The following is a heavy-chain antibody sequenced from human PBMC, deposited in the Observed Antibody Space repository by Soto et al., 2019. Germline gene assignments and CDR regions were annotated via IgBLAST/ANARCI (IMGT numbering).Heavy chain of an antibody. V-gene: IGHV4-34*01. CDR3: ALRSNDEYYFDY. CDR1: GGSFSGYY. J-gene: IGHJ4*02. Sequence: SETLSLTCAVYGGSFSGYYWSWIRQPPGKGLEWIGEINHSGSTNYNPSLKSRVTISVDTSKNQFSLKLSSVTAADTAVYYCALRSNDEYYFDYWGQGTLVTVSS. CDR2: INHSGST. D-gene: IGHD3-3*01.